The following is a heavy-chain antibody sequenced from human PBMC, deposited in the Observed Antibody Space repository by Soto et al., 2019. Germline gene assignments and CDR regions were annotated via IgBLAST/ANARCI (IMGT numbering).Heavy chain of an antibody. J-gene: IGHJ6*02. D-gene: IGHD6-6*01. Sequence: ASVKVSCKASGYTFSGFNMHWVRQAPGQGLEWMGWISAYNGNTNYAQKLQGRVTMTTDTSTSTAYMELRSLRSDDTAVYYCARVIFSSSPRYYYYGMDVWGQGTTVTVSS. CDR1: GYTFSGFN. CDR2: ISAYNGNT. V-gene: IGHV1-18*01. CDR3: ARVIFSSSPRYYYYGMDV.